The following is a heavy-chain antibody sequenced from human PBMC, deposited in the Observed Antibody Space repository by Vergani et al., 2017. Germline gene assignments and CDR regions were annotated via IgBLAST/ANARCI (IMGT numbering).Heavy chain of an antibody. CDR2: ISFNGLTV. CDR1: GFRFDQFG. D-gene: IGHD3-16*02. CDR3: ARGGLYSFYRFIDV. Sequence: EVELVDSGGEVVRPGGSLRLSCVASGFRFDQFGMMWVRQSPGKGPEWVAGISFNGLTVGYSESVEGRFTISRDNSKKSLFLQMSNVRAEDTASYHCARGGLYSFYRFIDVWGNGTTVNVSS. V-gene: IGHV3-20*01. J-gene: IGHJ6*03.